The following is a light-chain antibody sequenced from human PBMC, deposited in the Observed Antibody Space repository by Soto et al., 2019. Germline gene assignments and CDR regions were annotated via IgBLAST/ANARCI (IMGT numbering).Light chain of an antibody. CDR1: SGHSSYA. J-gene: IGLJ2*01. V-gene: IGLV4-69*01. CDR3: QTWGTGIQV. Sequence: QPVLTQSPSASASLGASVKLTCTLSSGHSSYAIAWHQQHPEKGPRYLMKLNSAGSHSTGDGIPDRFSGSSSGAERYLTISTLQSEDEADYYCQTWGTGIQVFGGGTKLTVL. CDR2: LNSAGSH.